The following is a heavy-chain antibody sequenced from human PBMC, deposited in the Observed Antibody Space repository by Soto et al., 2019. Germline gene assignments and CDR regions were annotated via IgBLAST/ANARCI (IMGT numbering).Heavy chain of an antibody. Sequence: PGGSLRLSCAASGFTFSSYAMSWVRQAPGKGLEWVSAISSSSSNIYYADSVKGRFTISRDNAKNSLYLQMNSLRAEDTAVYYCASPVIAAADYHWGQGTLVTVSS. J-gene: IGHJ4*02. D-gene: IGHD6-13*01. CDR1: GFTFSSYA. CDR3: ASPVIAAADYH. CDR2: ISSSSSNI. V-gene: IGHV3-21*01.